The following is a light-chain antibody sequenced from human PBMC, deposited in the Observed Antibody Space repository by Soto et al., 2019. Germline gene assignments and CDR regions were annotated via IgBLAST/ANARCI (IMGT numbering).Light chain of an antibody. CDR1: RGFGFT. Sequence: EIVMTQSQAPLSVSPGGSATFSCRARRGFGFTLACYQQKPGQAPRLLIYGPSTRVTGIPARFSGSGSGTEFTLTISSLQSEDFAIYFCQQYNNWLRGTFGQGTKLEIK. J-gene: IGKJ2*02. CDR3: QQYNNWLRGT. V-gene: IGKV3-15*01. CDR2: GPS.